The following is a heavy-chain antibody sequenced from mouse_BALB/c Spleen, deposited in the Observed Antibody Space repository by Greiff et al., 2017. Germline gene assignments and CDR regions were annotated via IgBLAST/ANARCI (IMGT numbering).Heavy chain of an antibody. CDR3: ARSDHLTAMDY. D-gene: IGHD4-1*01. Sequence: QVQLQQSGAELARPGASVKLSCKASGYTFTDYYINWVKQRTGQGLEWIGEIYPGSGNTYYNEKFKGKATLTADKSSSTAYMQLSSLTSEDSAVYFCARSDHLTAMDYWGQGTSVTVSS. CDR1: GYTFTDYY. CDR2: IYPGSGNT. V-gene: IGHV1-77*01. J-gene: IGHJ4*01.